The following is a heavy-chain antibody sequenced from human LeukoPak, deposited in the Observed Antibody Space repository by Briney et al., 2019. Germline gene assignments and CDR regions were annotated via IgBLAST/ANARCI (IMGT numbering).Heavy chain of an antibody. CDR3: ARDKGSGSYFAWFDP. CDR2: INPNSGDT. D-gene: IGHD1-26*01. J-gene: IGHJ5*02. Sequence: ASVKVSCKASGYIFTGYYMHWVRQAPGQGLEWMGWINPNSGDTNYAQKFQGRVTMTRDTSISTAYMELSRLRSDDTAVYYCARDKGSGSYFAWFDPWGQGTLVTVSS. CDR1: GYIFTGYY. V-gene: IGHV1-2*02.